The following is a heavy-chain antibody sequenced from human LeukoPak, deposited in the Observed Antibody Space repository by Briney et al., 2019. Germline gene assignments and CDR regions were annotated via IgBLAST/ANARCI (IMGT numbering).Heavy chain of an antibody. Sequence: GGSLRLSCAASGLTFSTYGMHWVRQTPGKGLEWVAVISYDGSNKYYVDSVKGRFPICRDNSKNTLYLQMNSLRAEDTAVYYCARDLYVDTAMGFDYWGQGTLVTVSA. CDR2: ISYDGSNK. CDR3: ARDLYVDTAMGFDY. V-gene: IGHV3-30*03. D-gene: IGHD5-18*01. J-gene: IGHJ4*02. CDR1: GLTFSTYG.